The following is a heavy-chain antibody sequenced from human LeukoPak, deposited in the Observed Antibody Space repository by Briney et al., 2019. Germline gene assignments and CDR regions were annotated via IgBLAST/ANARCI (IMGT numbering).Heavy chain of an antibody. V-gene: IGHV4-30-4*01. CDR1: GGSITNDDYY. CDR2: IYYSGNT. D-gene: IGHD4-23*01. Sequence: SETLSLTCTASGGSITNDDYYWSWIRQPPGKGLEWIGYIYYSGNTYYNPSLKSRISISVDTSKKQFSLKLSSVTAADTAVYYCARYHGGFDIWGQGTMVTVSS. J-gene: IGHJ3*02. CDR3: ARYHGGFDI.